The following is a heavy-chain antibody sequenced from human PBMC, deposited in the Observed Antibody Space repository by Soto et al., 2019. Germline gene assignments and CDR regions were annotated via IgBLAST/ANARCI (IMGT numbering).Heavy chain of an antibody. CDR2: INSDGSST. CDR1: GFTFSSYW. J-gene: IGHJ5*02. Sequence: EVQLVESGGGLVQPGGSLRLYCAASGFTFSSYWMHWVRQAPGKGLVWVSRINSDGSSTSYGDSVKGRFTISRDHAKNTLYLQMNSLRAEDPAVYYCARYSWWNWFDPWGQGTLVTVSS. CDR3: ARYSWWNWFDP. D-gene: IGHD1-26*01. V-gene: IGHV3-74*01.